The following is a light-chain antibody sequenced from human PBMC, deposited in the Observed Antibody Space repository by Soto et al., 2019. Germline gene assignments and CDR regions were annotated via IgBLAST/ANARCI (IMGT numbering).Light chain of an antibody. V-gene: IGKV1-16*02. CDR3: QQYHVYPLT. Sequence: DIQMTQSPSSLSASVGDRVIITCRASHDIGNKIAWFQQKPGKGPKSLIYDASILQSGVPSKFSGSRSATEFALTISSLQPEDFATYYCQQYHVYPLTFGGGTTLEIK. CDR2: DAS. CDR1: HDIGNK. J-gene: IGKJ4*01.